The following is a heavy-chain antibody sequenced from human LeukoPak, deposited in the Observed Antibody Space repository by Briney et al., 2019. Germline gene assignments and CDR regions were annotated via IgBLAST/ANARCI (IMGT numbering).Heavy chain of an antibody. CDR2: ISSSSSTI. CDR1: GFTFSSYS. J-gene: IGHJ3*02. D-gene: IGHD3-3*01. CDR3: ARDYDLDAFDI. Sequence: GGSLRLSCAASGFTFSSYSMNWVRQAPGKGLEWVSYISSSSSTIYYADSVKGRFTISRDNAKNSLYLQMNSLRAEDTAVYYCARDYDLDAFDIWGQGTMVTVSS. V-gene: IGHV3-48*01.